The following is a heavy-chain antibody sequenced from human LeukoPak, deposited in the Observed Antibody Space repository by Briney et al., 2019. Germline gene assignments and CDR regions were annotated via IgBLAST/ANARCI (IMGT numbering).Heavy chain of an antibody. V-gene: IGHV1-2*02. CDR1: GYTFTGYY. Sequence: ASVKVSCKASGYTFTGYYMHWVRQAPGQGLEWMGWINPNSGGTNYAQKFQGRVTMTRDTSISTAYMELSRLRSDDTAVYYCARVRGKYYYGSGANPLDVWGKGTTVTVSS. D-gene: IGHD3-10*01. J-gene: IGHJ6*04. CDR3: ARVRGKYYYGSGANPLDV. CDR2: INPNSGGT.